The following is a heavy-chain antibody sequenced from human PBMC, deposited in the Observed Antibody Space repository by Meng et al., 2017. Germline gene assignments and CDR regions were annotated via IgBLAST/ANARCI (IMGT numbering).Heavy chain of an antibody. D-gene: IGHD3-22*01. V-gene: IGHV4-39*07. Sequence: GSLRLSCTVSGGSISSSSYYWGWIRQPPGKGLEWIGSIYYSGSTYYNPSLKSRVTISVDTSKNQFSLKLSSVTATDTAVYYCARAPYYYDSSGYYPYYYYYYGMDVWGQGTTVTVSS. CDR1: GGSISSSSYY. CDR3: ARAPYYYDSSGYYPYYYYYYGMDV. CDR2: IYYSGST. J-gene: IGHJ6*02.